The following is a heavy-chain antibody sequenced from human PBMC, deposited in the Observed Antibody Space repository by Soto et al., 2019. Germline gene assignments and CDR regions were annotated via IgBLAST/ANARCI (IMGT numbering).Heavy chain of an antibody. CDR1: GFTFSSYA. V-gene: IGHV3-23*01. Sequence: EVQLLESGGGLVQPGGSLRLSCAASGFTFSSYAMSWVRQAPGKGLEWVSAISGSGGSTYYADAVKGRFTISRDNSKNTLYLQMNSRIAEDTAVYYCGKGSAMVRGVSYYYGMDVWGQGTTVTVSS. CDR3: GKGSAMVRGVSYYYGMDV. CDR2: ISGSGGST. J-gene: IGHJ6*02. D-gene: IGHD3-10*01.